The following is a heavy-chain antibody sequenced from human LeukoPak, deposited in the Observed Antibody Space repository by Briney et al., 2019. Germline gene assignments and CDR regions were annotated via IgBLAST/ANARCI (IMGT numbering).Heavy chain of an antibody. CDR3: AGERDMATIWEIFEY. J-gene: IGHJ4*02. V-gene: IGHV3-7*01. CDR2: IKEDGSEK. Sequence: GSLILSCAASGFPFRSYWMSWVRPAPGKGLEWVANIKEDGSEKYYADSVKGRFTISRDNAKKSLYLQMNSLRADDTAVYYCAGERDMATIWEIFEYWGQGALVTVSS. D-gene: IGHD5-24*01. CDR1: GFPFRSYW.